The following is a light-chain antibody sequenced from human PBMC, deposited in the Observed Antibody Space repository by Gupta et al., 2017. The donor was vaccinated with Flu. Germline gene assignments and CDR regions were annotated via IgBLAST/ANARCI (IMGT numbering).Light chain of an antibody. J-gene: IGLJ3*02. CDR3: CSYAGSYTDWV. Sequence: VTIYCTGTSSDVGGYNYVSWYQQHPGKAPKLMIYDVSKRPSGVPDRFSGSKSGNTASLTISGLQAEDEADYYCCSYAGSYTDWVFGGGTKLTVL. CDR1: SSDVGGYNY. V-gene: IGLV2-11*01. CDR2: DVS.